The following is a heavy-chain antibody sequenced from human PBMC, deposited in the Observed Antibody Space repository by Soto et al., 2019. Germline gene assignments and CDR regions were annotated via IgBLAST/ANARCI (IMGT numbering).Heavy chain of an antibody. CDR2: INPNSGGT. J-gene: IGHJ4*02. CDR3: ARDRGVSSSWYYY. Sequence: ASVKVSCKASGYTFTGYYMHWVRQAPGQGLEWMGWINPNSGGTNYARKFQGRVTMTRDTSVSTAYMELSRLRSDDTAVYYCARDRGVSSSWYYYWGQGILVTVSS. V-gene: IGHV1-2*02. D-gene: IGHD6-13*01. CDR1: GYTFTGYY.